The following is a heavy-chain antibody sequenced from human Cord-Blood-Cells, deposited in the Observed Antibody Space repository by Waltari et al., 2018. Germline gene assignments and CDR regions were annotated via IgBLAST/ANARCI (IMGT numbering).Heavy chain of an antibody. CDR2: IDWDDDK. D-gene: IGHD6-6*01. Sequence: QVTLRESGPALVKPTQTLTLTCTFPGFSLSTSGMCVSWIRQPPGKALEWLARIDWDDDKYYSTSLKTRLTISKDTSKNQVVLTMTNMDPVDTATYYCARIPYSSSSEGAFDIWGQGTMVTVSS. CDR3: ARIPYSSSSEGAFDI. J-gene: IGHJ3*02. V-gene: IGHV2-70*15. CDR1: GFSLSTSGMC.